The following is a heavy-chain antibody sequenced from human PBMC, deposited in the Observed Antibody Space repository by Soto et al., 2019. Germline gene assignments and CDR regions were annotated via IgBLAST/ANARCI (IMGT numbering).Heavy chain of an antibody. J-gene: IGHJ4*02. CDR1: GFSFSNYA. D-gene: IGHD6-13*01. CDR2: GSYDGSNK. Sequence: QVQVVESGGGVVQPGRSLRLSCIASGFSFSNYAMHWVRQAPGKGREWMAGGSYDGSNKYYADSVKGRFTISRDNSKNTLYLQMNSLRAEDTAVYFCARDSRGGIAAIFDYWGQGTLVTVFS. V-gene: IGHV3-30-3*01. CDR3: ARDSRGGIAAIFDY.